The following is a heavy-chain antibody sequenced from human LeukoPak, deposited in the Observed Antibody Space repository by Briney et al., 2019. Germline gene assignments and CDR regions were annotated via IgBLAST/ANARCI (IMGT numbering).Heavy chain of an antibody. V-gene: IGHV1-2*02. J-gene: IGHJ4*02. CDR3: ARDQVDAGSYFAFFGY. CDR2: IYPHSGGT. D-gene: IGHD1-26*01. CDR1: GYTFTGYY. Sequence: ASVKVSCKASGYTFTGYYIHWVRQAPGQGPERMGWIYPHSGGTNYAQKFQGRVTMTRDTSISTAYMELSRLRSDDTAVYYCARDQVDAGSYFAFFGYWGQGTLVTVSS.